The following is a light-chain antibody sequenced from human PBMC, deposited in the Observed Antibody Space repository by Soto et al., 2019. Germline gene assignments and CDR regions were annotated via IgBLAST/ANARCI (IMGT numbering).Light chain of an antibody. Sequence: QSVLTQPASVSGSPGQSIAISCTGTSSDVGAYDYVSWYQHHPGKAPKLIIFEVNNRPSEVSNRFSGSKSGNTASLTISGLQPEDEAEYYCYSYTTFSTFVLGTGTKLTVL. CDR2: EVN. CDR1: SSDVGAYDY. CDR3: YSYTTFSTFV. V-gene: IGLV2-14*01. J-gene: IGLJ1*01.